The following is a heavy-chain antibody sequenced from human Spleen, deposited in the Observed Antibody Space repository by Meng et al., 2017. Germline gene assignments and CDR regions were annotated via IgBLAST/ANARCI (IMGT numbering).Heavy chain of an antibody. CDR3: ARSFWGNGPIDP. CDR1: GGSFSGYY. V-gene: IGHV4-34*01. J-gene: IGHJ5*02. D-gene: IGHD3-16*01. CDR2: IYHSGST. Sequence: QVQVQQWGAGLLKPSETLSLTCAVYGGSFSGYYWSWIRQPPGKGLEWIGEIYHSGSTNYNPSLKSRVTISVDKSKNQFSLKLSSVTAADTALYYCARSFWGNGPIDPWGQGTLVTVSS.